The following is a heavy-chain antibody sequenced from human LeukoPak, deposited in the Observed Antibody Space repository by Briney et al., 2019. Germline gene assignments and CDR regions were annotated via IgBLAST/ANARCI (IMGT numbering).Heavy chain of an antibody. D-gene: IGHD3-10*01. CDR1: GFTVSSNY. CDR3: ASRSRGSGSYSVYSYYYYMDV. Sequence: GGSLRLSCAASGFTVSSNYMSWVRQAPGKGLEWVSVIYSGGSTYYADSVKGRFTISRDNSKNTLYLQMNSLRAEDTAVYYCASRSRGSGSYSVYSYYYYMDVWGKGTAVTISS. CDR2: IYSGGST. J-gene: IGHJ6*03. V-gene: IGHV3-53*01.